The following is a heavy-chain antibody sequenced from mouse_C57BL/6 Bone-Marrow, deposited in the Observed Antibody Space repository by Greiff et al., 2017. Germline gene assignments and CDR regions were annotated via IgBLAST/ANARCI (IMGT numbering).Heavy chain of an antibody. Sequence: EVHLVESGPGLVKPSQSLSLTCSVTGYSITSGYYWNWIRQFPGNKLEWMGYISYDGSNNYNPSLKNRISITRDTSKNQFFLKLNSVTTEDTATYYCARDWRVYFDYWGQGTTLTVSS. V-gene: IGHV3-6*01. J-gene: IGHJ2*01. CDR3: ARDWRVYFDY. CDR2: ISYDGSN. CDR1: GYSITSGYY.